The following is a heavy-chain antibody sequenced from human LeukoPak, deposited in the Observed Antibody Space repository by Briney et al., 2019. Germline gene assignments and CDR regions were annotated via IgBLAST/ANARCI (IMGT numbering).Heavy chain of an antibody. CDR3: ARDVAWGEEDAFDI. V-gene: IGHV1-2*02. J-gene: IGHJ3*02. CDR2: INPNSGGT. Sequence: GASVKVSCKASGYTFTSYYMHWVRQAPGQGLEWMGWINPNSGGTNYAQKFQGRVTMTRDTSISTAYMEPSRLRSDDTAVYYCARDVAWGEEDAFDIWGQGTMVTVSS. D-gene: IGHD7-27*01. CDR1: GYTFTSYY.